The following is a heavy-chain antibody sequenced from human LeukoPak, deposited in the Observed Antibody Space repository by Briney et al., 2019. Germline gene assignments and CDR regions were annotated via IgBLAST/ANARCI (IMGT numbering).Heavy chain of an antibody. D-gene: IGHD6-19*01. CDR2: INTNSGGT. Sequence: GASVKVSCKASGYTFTGYYMHWVRQAPGQGLEWMGWINTNSGGTNNAQKFQGRVTMTRDTSISTAYMELSRLRSDDTAVYYCARPRPTKTCIAVAGTGFDYWGQGTLVTVSS. V-gene: IGHV1-2*02. CDR3: ARPRPTKTCIAVAGTGFDY. J-gene: IGHJ4*02. CDR1: GYTFTGYY.